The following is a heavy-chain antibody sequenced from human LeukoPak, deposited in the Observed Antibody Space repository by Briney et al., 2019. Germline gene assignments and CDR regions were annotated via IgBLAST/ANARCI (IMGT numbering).Heavy chain of an antibody. CDR3: ATIEYSSSYRAFDI. V-gene: IGHV1-69-2*01. CDR2: VDPEDGET. CDR1: GYTFTDYY. D-gene: IGHD6-6*01. J-gene: IGHJ3*02. Sequence: ATVKISCKVSGYTFTDYYMHWVQQAPGKGLEWMGLVDPEDGETIYAEKFQGRVTITADTSTDTAYMELSSLRSEDTAVYYCATIEYSSSYRAFDIWRGGTMVTVSS.